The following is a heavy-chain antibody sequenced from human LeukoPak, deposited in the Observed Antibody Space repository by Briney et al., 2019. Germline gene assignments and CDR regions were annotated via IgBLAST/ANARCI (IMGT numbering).Heavy chain of an antibody. J-gene: IGHJ4*02. Sequence: PGGSLRLSCVVSRFSFSDYEMAWVRQAPGMGLEWISYISNSGDPIRYADAVKGRFAISRDNAKNSVSLQMNSLRVDDTGLYFCAGGPQYSGSYGDWGQGTLVTVSS. D-gene: IGHD1-26*01. CDR3: AGGPQYSGSYGD. V-gene: IGHV3-48*03. CDR2: ISNSGDPI. CDR1: RFSFSDYE.